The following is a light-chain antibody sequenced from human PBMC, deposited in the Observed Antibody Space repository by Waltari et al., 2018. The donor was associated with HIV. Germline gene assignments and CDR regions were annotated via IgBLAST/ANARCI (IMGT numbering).Light chain of an antibody. CDR2: DDR. CDR3: QVWDGSSDHWV. Sequence: SYVLTPQPSVSVAPGQTARLTCGGVHIGTKSVHWYQQNPGQAPVLVVYDDRDRPSGIPERFSGSNSGNTATLTVSRVEVGDEADYYCQVWDGSSDHWVFGGGTKLTVL. V-gene: IGLV3-21*02. CDR1: HIGTKS. J-gene: IGLJ3*02.